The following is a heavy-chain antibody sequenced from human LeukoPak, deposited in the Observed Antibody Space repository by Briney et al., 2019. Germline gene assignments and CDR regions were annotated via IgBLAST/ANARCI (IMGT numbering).Heavy chain of an antibody. CDR2: IYYSGST. J-gene: IGHJ4*01. CDR3: ARHDIVTGYYHRHFDY. V-gene: IGHV4-38-2*02. D-gene: IGHD3-9*01. CDR1: GYSISSNYY. Sequence: SETLSLTCIVSGYSISSNYYWGWIRQPLGKGLEWIGSIYYSGSTYYNPSLKSRVTISVDTSKNQFSLKVTSVTAADTAVYYCARHDIVTGYYHRHFDYWGPGTLVTVSS.